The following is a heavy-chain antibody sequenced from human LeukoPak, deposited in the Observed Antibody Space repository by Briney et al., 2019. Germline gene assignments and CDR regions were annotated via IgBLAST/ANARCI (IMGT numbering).Heavy chain of an antibody. Sequence: GGSLRLSCAASGFTFSSYSMNWVRQAPGKGLEWASSISSSSSYIYYADSVKGRFTISRDNAKNSLYLQMNSLRAEDTAVYYCARDLLEPADYGMDVWGQGTTVTVSS. D-gene: IGHD1-1*01. J-gene: IGHJ6*02. CDR3: ARDLLEPADYGMDV. V-gene: IGHV3-21*01. CDR2: ISSSSSYI. CDR1: GFTFSSYS.